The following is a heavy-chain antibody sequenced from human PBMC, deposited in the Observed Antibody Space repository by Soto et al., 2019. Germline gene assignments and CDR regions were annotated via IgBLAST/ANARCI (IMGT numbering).Heavy chain of an antibody. CDR2: IYFSGST. J-gene: IGHJ6*03. CDR1: GGSISSYY. Sequence: SETLSLTCTVSGGSISSYYWSWIRQPPGKGLEWIGYIYFSGSTNQNPSLKSRVTISVDTSKNQFSLKLSSVTAADTAVYYCARTSRAAGHYNYYYMDVWGKGTTVTVSS. V-gene: IGHV4-59*08. D-gene: IGHD6-13*01. CDR3: ARTSRAAGHYNYYYMDV.